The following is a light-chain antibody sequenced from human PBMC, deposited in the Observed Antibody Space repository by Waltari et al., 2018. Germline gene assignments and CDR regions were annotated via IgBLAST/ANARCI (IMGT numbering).Light chain of an antibody. J-gene: IGKJ1*01. CDR3: QQRIGWPPWT. CDR2: DAS. V-gene: IGKV3-11*01. Sequence: EIVLTQSPAILSLSPGERATLSCRASQSVASYLAWNQQKPGQAPRLLIYDASNRAPGIPARFSGSGSGTDFTLTISSLEPEDFAVYYCQQRIGWPPWTFGQGTKVEI. CDR1: QSVASY.